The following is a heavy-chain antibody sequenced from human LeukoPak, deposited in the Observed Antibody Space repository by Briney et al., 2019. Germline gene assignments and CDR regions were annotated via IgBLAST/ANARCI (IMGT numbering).Heavy chain of an antibody. J-gene: IGHJ6*02. CDR1: GVNFGNYV. CDR3: ARDTDEEYSSSSDGLAV. V-gene: IGHV1-69*04. CDR2: ITPFFGVA. Sequence: SVKVSCKASGVNFGNYVIHWVRQAPGQGLEWLGRITPFFGVANYAQTFQDRVTFTADKITNTAYMQISSLKWEDTAVYFCARDTDEEYSSSSDGLAVWGQGTTVTVSS. D-gene: IGHD6-6*01.